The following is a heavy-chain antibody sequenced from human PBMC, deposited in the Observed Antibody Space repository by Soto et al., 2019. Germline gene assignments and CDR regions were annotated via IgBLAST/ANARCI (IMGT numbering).Heavy chain of an antibody. Sequence: SLKVSCKPSGGTFRSYSMSWVRKAPGQGLEWMGGIIPIFGTANYAQKFQGRVTITADKSTSTAYMELSSLRSEDTAVYYCARGYSSSWSPGYWGQGTLVTVSS. D-gene: IGHD6-13*01. V-gene: IGHV1-69*06. CDR3: ARGYSSSWSPGY. CDR1: GGTFRSYS. CDR2: IIPIFGTA. J-gene: IGHJ4*02.